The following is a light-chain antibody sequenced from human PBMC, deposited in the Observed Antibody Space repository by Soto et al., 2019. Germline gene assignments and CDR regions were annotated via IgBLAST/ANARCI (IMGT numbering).Light chain of an antibody. CDR2: DAS. CDR1: QDIRSD. CDR3: QQYNNWPPGLT. J-gene: IGKJ4*01. Sequence: IQMTQSPSYVSASVGDSITITCRASQDIRSDLGWYQQKPGRAPKLLIYDASSLQGGVPSRFSGSGSGTDFTLTISSLQSEDFAVYYCQQYNNWPPGLTFGGGTKVDIK. V-gene: IGKV1-6*01.